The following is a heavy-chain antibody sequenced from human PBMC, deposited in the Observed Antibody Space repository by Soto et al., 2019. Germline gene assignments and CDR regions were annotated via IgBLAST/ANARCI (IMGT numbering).Heavy chain of an antibody. J-gene: IGHJ6*02. D-gene: IGHD5-12*01. V-gene: IGHV4-39*01. CDR1: DGSISRSTYY. CDR2: IHHGGST. Sequence: PSETLSLTCTVSDGSISRSTYYWGWIRQPPGKGLEWIGSIGSIHHGGSTYYNPSLKSRVTISVDTSKNQFSLKLSSVTAADTAVYYCARRPFGGGYDFDGTYGMDVWGQGTTVTVSS. CDR3: ARRPFGGGYDFDGTYGMDV.